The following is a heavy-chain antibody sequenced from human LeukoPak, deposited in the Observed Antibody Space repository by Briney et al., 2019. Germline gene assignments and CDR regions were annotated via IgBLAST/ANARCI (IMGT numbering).Heavy chain of an antibody. CDR3: ARRATNHRYYFDY. V-gene: IGHV3-11*01. Sequence: GGSLRLSCAASGFTFSDYYMSWIRQAPGKGLEWVSYISSSGSTIYYADSVKGRLTISRDNAKNSLYLQMNSLRAEDTAVYYCARRATNHRYYFDYWGQGTLVTVSS. CDR2: ISSSGSTI. J-gene: IGHJ4*02. CDR1: GFTFSDYY. D-gene: IGHD1-14*01.